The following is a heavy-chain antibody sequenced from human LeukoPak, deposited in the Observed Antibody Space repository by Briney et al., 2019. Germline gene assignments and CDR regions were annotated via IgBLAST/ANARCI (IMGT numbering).Heavy chain of an antibody. D-gene: IGHD4-17*01. CDR1: GFTFSSYA. V-gene: IGHV3-30*04. J-gene: IGHJ4*02. CDR2: ISYDGSNK. Sequence: GGFLRLSCAASGFTFSSYAMHWVRQAPGKGLEWVTLISYDGSNKYYADSVKGRFNISRDNSKSRLYLQMNSLRADDTAVYYCARVLDYGDYVAYWGQGTLVTVSS. CDR3: ARVLDYGDYVAY.